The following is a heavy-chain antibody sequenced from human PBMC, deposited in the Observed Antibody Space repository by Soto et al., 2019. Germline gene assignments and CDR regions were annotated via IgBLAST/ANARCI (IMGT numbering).Heavy chain of an antibody. CDR3: ASLRFLEWLVEPTYGMDV. Sequence: QVQLVQSGAEVKKPGSSVKVSCKASGGTFSSYAISWVRQAPGQGLEWMGGIIPIFGTANYAQKFQGRVTITRDMSTSTAYMELSSLRSEDTAVYYCASLRFLEWLVEPTYGMDVWGQGTTVTVSS. D-gene: IGHD3-3*01. V-gene: IGHV1-69*06. CDR2: IIPIFGTA. J-gene: IGHJ6*02. CDR1: GGTFSSYA.